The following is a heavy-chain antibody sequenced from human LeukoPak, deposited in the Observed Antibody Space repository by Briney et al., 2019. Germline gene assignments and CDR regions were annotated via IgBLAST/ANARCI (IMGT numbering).Heavy chain of an antibody. CDR2: MNPNSGNT. CDR3: ARGAHDYGDYGFDY. D-gene: IGHD4-17*01. J-gene: IGHJ4*02. Sequence: WASVKVSCKASGYTFTSYDINWVRQATGQGLEWMGWMNPNSGNTGYAQKFQGRVTMTRNTSISTAYMELSSLRSEDTAVYYCARGAHDYGDYGFDYWGQGTLVTVSS. CDR1: GYTFTSYD. V-gene: IGHV1-8*01.